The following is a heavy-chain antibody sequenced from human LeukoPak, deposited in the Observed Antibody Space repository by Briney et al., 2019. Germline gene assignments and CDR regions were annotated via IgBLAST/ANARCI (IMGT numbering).Heavy chain of an antibody. J-gene: IGHJ3*02. D-gene: IGHD3-10*01. CDR2: INWDSTST. V-gene: IGHV3-9*01. CDR3: ARVRGVEDGSGSYYNADAFDI. Sequence: GGSLRLSCAASGFTFDDYAVHWVRQAPGKGLEWISGINWDSTSTAYADSVKGRFTISRDNSKNTLYLQMNSLRAEDTAVYYCARVRGVEDGSGSYYNADAFDIWGQGTMVTVSS. CDR1: GFTFDDYA.